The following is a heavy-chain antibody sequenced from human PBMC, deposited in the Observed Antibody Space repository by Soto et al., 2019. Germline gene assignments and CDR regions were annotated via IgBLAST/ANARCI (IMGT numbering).Heavy chain of an antibody. CDR1: GFTVSSNY. Sequence: GGSLRLSCAASGFTVSSNYMSWVRQAPGKGLEWVSVIYSCGSTYYADSVKGRFTISRDNSKNTLYLQMNSLRAEDTAVYYCAKSSIVVVPAAIGYWGQGTLVTVS. V-gene: IGHV3-66*03. CDR2: IYSCGST. J-gene: IGHJ4*02. CDR3: AKSSIVVVPAAIGY. D-gene: IGHD2-2*01.